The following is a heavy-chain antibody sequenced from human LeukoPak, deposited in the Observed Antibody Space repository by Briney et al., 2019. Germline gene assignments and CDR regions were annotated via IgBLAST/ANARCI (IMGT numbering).Heavy chain of an antibody. CDR3: ARAVDSGSYYNGMDV. CDR2: IKQDGSEK. CDR1: GFTFSSYA. V-gene: IGHV3-7*01. D-gene: IGHD1-26*01. Sequence: GGSLRLSCAASGFTFSSYAMSWVRQAPGKGREWVAIIKQDGSEKYYVDSVRGRFTISRDNAKNSLYLQINSLRGEDTAVYYCARAVDSGSYYNGMDVWGQGTTVTVSS. J-gene: IGHJ6*02.